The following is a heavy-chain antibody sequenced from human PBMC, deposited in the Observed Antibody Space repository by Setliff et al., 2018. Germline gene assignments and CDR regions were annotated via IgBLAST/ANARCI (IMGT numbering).Heavy chain of an antibody. CDR2: IISDSSLHI. Sequence: PGGSLRLSCAASGFTLSSYWMHWVRQVPGKGLVWVSRIISDSSLHIYYRDSVKGRFTIFRDNAKDSLYLQMNSLRAEDTAVYYCARLRKDYGDYYYFDYWGQGTLVTVSS. CDR1: GFTLSSYW. CDR3: ARLRKDYGDYYYFDY. J-gene: IGHJ4*02. V-gene: IGHV3-21*01. D-gene: IGHD4-17*01.